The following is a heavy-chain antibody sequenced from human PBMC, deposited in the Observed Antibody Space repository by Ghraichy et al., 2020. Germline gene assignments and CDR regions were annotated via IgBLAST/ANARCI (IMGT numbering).Heavy chain of an antibody. Sequence: GGSLYLTCAASGFTFDDYAMHWVRQTPGKGLEWVAGISWNSGVIKYADSVEGRFTISRDNDRQSLYLLMNSLREGDTAFYYCAKPMTATPGVFDFWGRGALVSVSS. CDR1: GFTFDDYA. V-gene: IGHV3-9*01. D-gene: IGHD2-21*02. CDR3: AKPMTATPGVFDF. J-gene: IGHJ4*02. CDR2: ISWNSGVI.